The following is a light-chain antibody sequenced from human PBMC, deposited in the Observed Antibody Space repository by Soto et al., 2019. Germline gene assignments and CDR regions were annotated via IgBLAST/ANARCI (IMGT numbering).Light chain of an antibody. Sequence: ELLMTQSPATLSVSPGETATLSCRASQSVYGNVAWYQQKPGQAPTLLVLAASTRAAGIPARFSGGGSATEYTLTISSLQSEDFAVYYCQQYNNWPLLSFGGGTKVEIK. CDR3: QQYNNWPLLS. J-gene: IGKJ4*01. V-gene: IGKV3D-15*01. CDR2: AAS. CDR1: QSVYGN.